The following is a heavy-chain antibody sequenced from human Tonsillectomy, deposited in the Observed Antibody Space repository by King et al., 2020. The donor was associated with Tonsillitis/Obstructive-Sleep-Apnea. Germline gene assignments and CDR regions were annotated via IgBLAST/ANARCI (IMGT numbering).Heavy chain of an antibody. CDR1: GFTFNTYS. CDR2: ISSSSSYI. Sequence: VQLVESGGGLVKPGGSLRLSCAASGFTFNTYSMNWVRQAPGKGLEWVSSISSSSSYIYYADSVKGRFTISRDNAKNSLYLQMNSLRAEDTAVYYCARVAGDCSGDSCYVGVLVPFDNWGQGALVTVSS. J-gene: IGHJ4*02. V-gene: IGHV3-21*01. D-gene: IGHD2-15*01. CDR3: ARVAGDCSGDSCYVGVLVPFDN.